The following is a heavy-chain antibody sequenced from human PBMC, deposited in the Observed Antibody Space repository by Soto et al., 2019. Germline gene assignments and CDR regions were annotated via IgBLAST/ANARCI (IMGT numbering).Heavy chain of an antibody. CDR1: GGSFSGYY. Sequence: PSETLSLTCAVYGGSFSGYYWSWIRQPPGKGLEWIGEINHSGSTNYNPSLKSRVTISVDTSKNQFSLKLSSVTAADTAVYYCARGPYSSGWNAFNYWGQGTLVTVS. CDR2: INHSGST. J-gene: IGHJ4*02. V-gene: IGHV4-34*01. CDR3: ARGPYSSGWNAFNY. D-gene: IGHD6-19*01.